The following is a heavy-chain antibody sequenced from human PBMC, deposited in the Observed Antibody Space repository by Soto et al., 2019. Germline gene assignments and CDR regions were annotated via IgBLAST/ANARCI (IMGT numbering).Heavy chain of an antibody. CDR2: IIPMFGTA. CDR3: ASGIQLWLRRINNGYSG. J-gene: IGHJ4*02. V-gene: IGHV1-69*13. CDR1: GGTFSTYA. Sequence: SVKVSCKTPGGTFSTYAISWVRQAPGQGLEWMGGIIPMFGTANYAQRFQDRVTITADESTNTVYMELSSLRSEDTAVYFCASGIQLWLRRINNGYSGWGQGTLVTVSS. D-gene: IGHD5-18*01.